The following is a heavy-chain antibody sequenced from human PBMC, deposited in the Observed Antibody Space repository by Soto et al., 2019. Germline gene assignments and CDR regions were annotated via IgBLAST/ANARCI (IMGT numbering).Heavy chain of an antibody. V-gene: IGHV4-31*03. D-gene: IGHD2-15*01. Sequence: SETLSLTCTVSGRSISSGGYYWSWIRQHPGKGLEWIGYIYYSGSTYYNPSLKSRVTISVDTSKNQFSLKLSSVTAADTAVYYCAREPLTQAHCSGGSCYQNWYFDLWGRGTLVTVSS. CDR2: IYYSGST. CDR1: GRSISSGGYY. CDR3: AREPLTQAHCSGGSCYQNWYFDL. J-gene: IGHJ2*01.